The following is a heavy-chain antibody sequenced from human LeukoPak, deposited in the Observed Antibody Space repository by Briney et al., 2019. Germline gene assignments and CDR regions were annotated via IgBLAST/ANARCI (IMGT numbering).Heavy chain of an antibody. CDR2: IYSGGST. D-gene: IGHD3-22*01. Sequence: GGSLRLSCAASGFTVSSNYMSWVRQAPGKGLEWVSVIYSGGSTYYADSVKGRFTISRDNSKNTLYLQMNSLRAEDTAVYYCAEDHDYYDSSGYYPFDYWGQGTLVTVSS. CDR1: GFTVSSNY. J-gene: IGHJ4*02. V-gene: IGHV3-53*01. CDR3: AEDHDYYDSSGYYPFDY.